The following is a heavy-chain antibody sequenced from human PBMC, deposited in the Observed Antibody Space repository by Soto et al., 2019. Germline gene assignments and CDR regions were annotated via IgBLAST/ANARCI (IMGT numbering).Heavy chain of an antibody. CDR2: IYYSGST. J-gene: IGHJ4*02. CDR3: AIQQYYASGNPH. D-gene: IGHD3-10*01. CDR1: GGSISNTNYY. V-gene: IGHV4-39*01. Sequence: SETLSLTCTVSGGSISNTNYYWAWIRQNPGKGLEWIGSIYYSGSTYYNPSLKSRITISVDTSKDQFSLKLNSVTAVDTAVYYFAIQQYYASGNPHWCQTTLVSVST.